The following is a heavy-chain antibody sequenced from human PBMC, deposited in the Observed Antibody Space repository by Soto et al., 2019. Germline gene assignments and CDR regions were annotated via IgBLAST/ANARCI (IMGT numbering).Heavy chain of an antibody. CDR2: IYYSGST. Sequence: SETLSLTCTVSGGSISSYYWSWIRQPPGKGLEWIGYIYYSGSTNYNPSLKSRVTISVDTSKNQFSLKLSSVTAADTAVYYCARASITMVRGVITNWFDPWGQGTLVTVSS. J-gene: IGHJ5*02. CDR1: GGSISSYY. CDR3: ARASITMVRGVITNWFDP. V-gene: IGHV4-59*08. D-gene: IGHD3-10*01.